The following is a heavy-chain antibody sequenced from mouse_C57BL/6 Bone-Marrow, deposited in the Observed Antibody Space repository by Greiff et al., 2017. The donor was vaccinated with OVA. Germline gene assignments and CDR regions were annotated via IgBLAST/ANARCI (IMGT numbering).Heavy chain of an antibody. V-gene: IGHV1-85*01. CDR1: GYTFTSYD. CDR3: ARKDCAY. J-gene: IGHJ3*01. CDR2: IYPGDGST. Sequence: VQLQQSGPELVKPGASVKLSCKASGYTFTSYDINWVKQRPGQGLEWIGWIYPGDGSTKYNEKFKGKATLTVDTSSSTAYMELHRLTSEDSAVYFGARKDCAYWGQGTLVTVSA.